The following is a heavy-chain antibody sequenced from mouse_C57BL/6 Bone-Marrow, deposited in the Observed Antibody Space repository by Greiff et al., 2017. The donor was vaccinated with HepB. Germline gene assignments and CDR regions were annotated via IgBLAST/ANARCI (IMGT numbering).Heavy chain of an antibody. CDR2: ISNGGGST. J-gene: IGHJ1*03. V-gene: IGHV5-12*01. CDR3: ARQTGTRYFDV. D-gene: IGHD4-1*01. CDR1: GFTFSDYY. Sequence: DVQLVESGGGLVQPGGSLKLSCAASGFTFSDYYMYWVRQTPEKRLEWVAYISNGGGSTYYPDTVKGRFTISRDNAKNTLYLQMSRLKSEDTAMYYCARQTGTRYFDVWGTGTTVTVSS.